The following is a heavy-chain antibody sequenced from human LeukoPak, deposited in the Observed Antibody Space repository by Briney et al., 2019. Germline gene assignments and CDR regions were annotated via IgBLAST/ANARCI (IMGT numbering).Heavy chain of an antibody. V-gene: IGHV6-1*01. CDR1: GDSVSSNSAA. Sequence: SQTLSLTCAISGDSVSSNSAAWNWIRQSPWRGLEWLGRTYYRSKWYYDYAPSVKRRMTIYPDTSKNQLSLQLSSVTPEDTAVYYCARDHGFMAPWGQGTLVIVSS. CDR2: TYYRSKWYY. J-gene: IGHJ5*02. D-gene: IGHD4-17*01. CDR3: ARDHGFMAP.